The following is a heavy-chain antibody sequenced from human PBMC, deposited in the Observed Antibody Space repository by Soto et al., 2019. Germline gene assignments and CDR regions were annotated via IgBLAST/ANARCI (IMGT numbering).Heavy chain of an antibody. V-gene: IGHV3-23*01. Sequence: GGSLRLSCAASGFTFSNYAMSWVRQAPGKGLEWVSAISDNGGSTYYADSVKGRFTISRDNSKNTLYLQMNNLRAEDTAVYYCAKELSFPAFDFWGQGTLVTVSS. CDR3: AKELSFPAFDF. CDR2: ISDNGGST. J-gene: IGHJ4*02. CDR1: GFTFSNYA.